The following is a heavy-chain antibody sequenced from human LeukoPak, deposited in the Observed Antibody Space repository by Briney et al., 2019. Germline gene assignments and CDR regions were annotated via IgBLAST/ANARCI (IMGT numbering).Heavy chain of an antibody. CDR3: ARVGRGDHTWGSYYFDH. D-gene: IGHD3-16*01. CDR2: FSYSGST. V-gene: IGHV4-59*01. Sequence: PSETLSLTCTVSGDSISSYHGSWIRQPPGKGLEWIGYFSYSGSTNYNPSLKSRVTISVDTSKNQLSLKLSSVTAADTAVYYCARVGRGDHTWGSYYFDHWGQGTLVTVSS. CDR1: GDSISSYH. J-gene: IGHJ4*02.